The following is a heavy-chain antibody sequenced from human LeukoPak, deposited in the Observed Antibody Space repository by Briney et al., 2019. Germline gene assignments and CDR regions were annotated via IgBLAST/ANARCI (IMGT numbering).Heavy chain of an antibody. D-gene: IGHD3-22*01. J-gene: IGHJ3*02. CDR3: ARVTLSYYYDSSGRLGDAFDI. CDR2: IYYSGST. Sequence: SETLSLTCTVSGGSISSYYWSWLRQPPGKGLEGIGYIYYSGSTNYNPSLKSRVTISVDTSKNQFSLKLSSVTAADTAVYYCARVTLSYYYDSSGRLGDAFDIWGQGTMVTVSS. V-gene: IGHV4-59*01. CDR1: GGSISSYY.